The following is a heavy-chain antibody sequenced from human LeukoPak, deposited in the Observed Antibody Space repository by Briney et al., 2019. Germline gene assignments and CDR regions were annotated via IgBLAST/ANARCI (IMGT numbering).Heavy chain of an antibody. D-gene: IGHD2-15*01. V-gene: IGHV3-23*01. J-gene: IGHJ4*02. CDR1: GFTFSSSA. Sequence: GGSLRLSCAASGFTFSSSAMSWVRQAPGKGLEWVSAISNNGGYTYYADSVQGRFTIPRDNSKSTLCLQMNSLRAEDTAVYYCAKQLGYCSDGSCYFPYWGQGTLVTVSS. CDR2: ISNNGGYT. CDR3: AKQLGYCSDGSCYFPY.